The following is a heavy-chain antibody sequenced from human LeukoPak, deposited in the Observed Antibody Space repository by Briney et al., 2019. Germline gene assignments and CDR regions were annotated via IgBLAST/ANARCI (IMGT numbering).Heavy chain of an antibody. D-gene: IGHD3-22*01. V-gene: IGHV3-48*04. CDR3: VRGGVYYDSSGYDY. J-gene: IGHJ4*02. Sequence: GGSLRLSCAASGFTFSSYSMNWVRQAPGKGLEWVSYISSSSTIYYADSVKGRFTISRDNAKNSLYLQMNSLRAEDTAVYYCVRGGVYYDSSGYDYRGQGTLVTVSS. CDR1: GFTFSSYS. CDR2: ISSSSTI.